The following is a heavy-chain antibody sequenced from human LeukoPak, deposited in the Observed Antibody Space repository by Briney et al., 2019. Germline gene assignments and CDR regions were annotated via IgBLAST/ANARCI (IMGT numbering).Heavy chain of an antibody. V-gene: IGHV4-34*09. D-gene: IGHD3-10*01. CDR2: INHSGST. CDR1: GGSFSGYY. CDR3: ATEDGSGSYHGFDY. J-gene: IGHJ4*02. Sequence: SETLSLTCAVYGGSFSGYYWSWIRQPPGKGLEWIGEINHSGSTYYNPSLKSRVTISLDTSENQFSLKVSSLTAADTAVYYCATEDGSGSYHGFDYWGQGTLVTVSS.